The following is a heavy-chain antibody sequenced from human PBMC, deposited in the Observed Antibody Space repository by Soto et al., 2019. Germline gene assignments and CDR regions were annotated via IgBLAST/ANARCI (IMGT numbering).Heavy chain of an antibody. D-gene: IGHD2-15*01. CDR2: IYYDGSGR. V-gene: IGHV3-33*01. CDR3: VRDDCSGGTCYGGY. J-gene: IGHJ4*02. CDR1: GFTFRDYG. Sequence: QVQLVESGGGVVQPGGSLRLSCEASGFTFRDYGFHWVRQAPGKGLEWVAVIYYDGSGRDYEDSVRGRFIFSRDISTNTLYLQMNSIRAEDTAVYYCVRDDCSGGTCYGGYWGQGTLVTVSS.